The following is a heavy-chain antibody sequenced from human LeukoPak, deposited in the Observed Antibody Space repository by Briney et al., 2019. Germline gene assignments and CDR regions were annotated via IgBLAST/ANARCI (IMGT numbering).Heavy chain of an antibody. J-gene: IGHJ2*01. CDR1: GFIFSSYN. V-gene: IGHV3-21*06. D-gene: IGHD4-17*01. CDR2: ISSRSRDV. Sequence: GGCLRLSCAASGFIFSSYNMNWVRQAPGKGLEWVSSISSRSRDVYYADSVKGRFTISRDDTKSSLFLQMDSLRAEDTAVYYCASTIVTTVYPPGWYFDLWGRGTQVTVSS. CDR3: ASTIVTTVYPPGWYFDL.